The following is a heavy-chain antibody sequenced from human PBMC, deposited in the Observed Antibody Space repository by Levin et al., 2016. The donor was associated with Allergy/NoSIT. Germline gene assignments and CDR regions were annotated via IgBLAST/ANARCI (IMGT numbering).Heavy chain of an antibody. J-gene: IGHJ4*02. CDR1: GFTFSSYS. V-gene: IGHV3-48*01. CDR3: ARGYYGSGSYLYDY. D-gene: IGHD3-10*01. CDR2: ISSGSSTI. Sequence: GESLKISCAASGFTFSSYSMNWVRQAPGKGLEWVSYISSGSSTIYYADSVRGRFTISRDNAKNSLYLQMNSLRAEDTAVYYCARGYYGSGSYLYDYWGQGTLVTVSS.